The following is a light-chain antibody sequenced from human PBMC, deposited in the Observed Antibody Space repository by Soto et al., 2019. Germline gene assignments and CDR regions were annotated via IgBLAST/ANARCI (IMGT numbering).Light chain of an antibody. J-gene: IGKJ1*01. Sequence: DIVMTQSPLSLPVTPGEPASISCRSSQSLLLDGYNYLDWYLQKPGQSPQLLIYLASNRASGVPDRFSGSGSGTDFTLKISRVEAEDVGVYFCMQPLQTPRTFGQGTRVEIK. V-gene: IGKV2-28*01. CDR1: QSLLLDGYNY. CDR2: LAS. CDR3: MQPLQTPRT.